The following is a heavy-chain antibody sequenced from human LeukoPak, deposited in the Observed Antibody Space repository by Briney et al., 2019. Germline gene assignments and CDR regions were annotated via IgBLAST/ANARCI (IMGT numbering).Heavy chain of an antibody. D-gene: IGHD2-2*01. CDR3: ARDRRYEYYFDY. Sequence: GGSLRLSCAASGFTFSSYWMSWVRQTPGKGLEWVANINQEGSEKWSVDSVKGRFTISRDNAKNSLYLQMNSLRAEDTAVYYCARDRRYEYYFDYWGQGTLVTVSS. CDR1: GFTFSSYW. CDR2: INQEGSEK. J-gene: IGHJ4*02. V-gene: IGHV3-7*01.